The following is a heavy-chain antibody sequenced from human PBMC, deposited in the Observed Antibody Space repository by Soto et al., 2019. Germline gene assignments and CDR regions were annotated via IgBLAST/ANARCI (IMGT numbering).Heavy chain of an antibody. CDR2: IWYDGSNK. D-gene: IGHD2-15*01. J-gene: IGHJ4*02. CDR1: GFTFSSYG. CDR3: ARDGYCSGGSCYSVPGFDY. Sequence: QVQLVESGGGVVQPGRSLRLSCAASGFTFSSYGMHWVRQAPGKGLEWVAVIWYDGSNKYYADSVKGRFTISRDNSKNTLYLQMNGLRAEDTAVYYCARDGYCSGGSCYSVPGFDYWGQGTLVTVSS. V-gene: IGHV3-33*01.